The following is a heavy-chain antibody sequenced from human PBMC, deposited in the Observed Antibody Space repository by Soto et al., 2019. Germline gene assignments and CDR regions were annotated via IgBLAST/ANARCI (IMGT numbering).Heavy chain of an antibody. J-gene: IGHJ4*02. Sequence: GGSLRLSCAASGFTFSSYGMHWVLQAPGKGLEWVAVIWYDGSNKYYADSVKGRFTISRDNSKNTLYLQMNSLRAEDTAVYYCARNQVVASGWNFDYWGQGTLVTVSS. CDR1: GFTFSSYG. D-gene: IGHD6-19*01. CDR3: ARNQVVASGWNFDY. CDR2: IWYDGSNK. V-gene: IGHV3-33*01.